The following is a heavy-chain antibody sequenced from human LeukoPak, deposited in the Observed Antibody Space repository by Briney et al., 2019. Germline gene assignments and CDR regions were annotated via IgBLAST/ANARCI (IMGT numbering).Heavy chain of an antibody. D-gene: IGHD1-26*01. Sequence: PSGTLSLTCTVSGGSISSSSYYWGWIRQPPGKGLEWIGSIYYSGSTNYNPSLKSRLTISVETSKSQFSLKLSSVTAADTAVYYCARERAVLDLLLDTSYYYMDVWGKGTTVTVSS. CDR3: ARERAVLDLLLDTSYYYMDV. CDR1: GGSISSSSYY. J-gene: IGHJ6*03. CDR2: IYYSGST. V-gene: IGHV4-39*07.